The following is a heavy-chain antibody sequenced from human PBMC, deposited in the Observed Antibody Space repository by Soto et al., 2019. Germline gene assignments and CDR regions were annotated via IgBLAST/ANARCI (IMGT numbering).Heavy chain of an antibody. Sequence: GGSLRLSCAASGFTFSSYWMSWVRQAPGKGLEWVANIKQDGSEKYYVDSVKGRFTISRDNAKNSLYLQMNSLRAEDTAVYYCARPSPLFYGYDGVLPFDYWGQGTLVTVSS. J-gene: IGHJ4*02. CDR3: ARPSPLFYGYDGVLPFDY. CDR1: GFTFSSYW. D-gene: IGHD5-12*01. CDR2: IKQDGSEK. V-gene: IGHV3-7*04.